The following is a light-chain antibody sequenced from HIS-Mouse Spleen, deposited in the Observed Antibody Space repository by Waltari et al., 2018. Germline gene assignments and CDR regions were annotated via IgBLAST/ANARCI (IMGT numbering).Light chain of an antibody. J-gene: IGLJ2*01. CDR2: KDS. Sequence: SYELTQPSSVSVSPGQTARLPCPGYVLARKSARWFQQKPGQAPVLVIYKDSERPSGIPERFSGSSSGTTVTLTISGAQVEDEADYYCYSAADNSGVFGGGTKLTVL. CDR3: YSAADNSGV. CDR1: VLARKS. V-gene: IGLV3-27*01.